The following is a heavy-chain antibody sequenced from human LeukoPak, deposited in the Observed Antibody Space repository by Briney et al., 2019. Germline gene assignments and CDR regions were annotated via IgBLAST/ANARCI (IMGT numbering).Heavy chain of an antibody. CDR2: ISSSSSTI. Sequence: PGGSLRLSCAASGFTFSSYSMNWVRQAPGKGLEWVSYISSSSSTIYYADSVKGRFTISRDNAKNSLYLQMNSLRAEDTAVYYCARDSSSSSWYPHPHSNAFDIWGQGTMVTVSS. CDR1: GFTFSSYS. D-gene: IGHD6-13*01. J-gene: IGHJ3*02. CDR3: ARDSSSSSWYPHPHSNAFDI. V-gene: IGHV3-48*01.